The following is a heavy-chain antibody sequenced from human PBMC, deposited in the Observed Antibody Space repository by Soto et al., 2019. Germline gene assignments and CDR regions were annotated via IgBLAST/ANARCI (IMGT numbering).Heavy chain of an antibody. V-gene: IGHV4-31*03. Sequence: QLQLQESGPGLVKPSETLSLTCTVSGGSISSSSYYWGWIRQPPGKGLEWIGYIYYSGSTYYNPSLKSRVTISVDTSKNQFSLKLSSVTAADTAVYYCARSGWGWFDPWGQGTLVTVSS. CDR1: GGSISSSSYY. D-gene: IGHD1-26*01. J-gene: IGHJ5*02. CDR3: ARSGWGWFDP. CDR2: IYYSGST.